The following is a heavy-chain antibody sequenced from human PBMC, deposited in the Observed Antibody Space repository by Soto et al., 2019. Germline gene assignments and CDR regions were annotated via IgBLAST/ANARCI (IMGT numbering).Heavy chain of an antibody. CDR3: ARRGSRLSVAVTAFDY. V-gene: IGHV4-39*02. CDR1: SGSISTSGYY. Sequence: SETLSLTCSVSSGSISTSGYYWGWIRQPPGTGLEWIGGISYSGSTYYNPSLKSRLTISVDTSKNHFSLKLTSVTAADTAVYFCARRGSRLSVAVTAFDYWSQGTLVTVSS. D-gene: IGHD6-19*01. CDR2: ISYSGST. J-gene: IGHJ4*02.